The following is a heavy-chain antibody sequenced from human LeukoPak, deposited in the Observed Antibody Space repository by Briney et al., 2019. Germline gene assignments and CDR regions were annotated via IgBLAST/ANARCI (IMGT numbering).Heavy chain of an antibody. J-gene: IGHJ5*02. CDR2: IHPDGGGT. V-gene: IGHV1-46*01. Sequence: GASVKVSCKASGFTLTKYYMHWVRHAPGQGPEWMGAIHPDGGGTSYVPNFQGRVTMTRSTGAVFMELAGLTYDDTAVYYCVREGGGSCSGGSCFRFDPWGQGTLVTVSS. CDR3: VREGGGSCSGGSCFRFDP. D-gene: IGHD2-15*01. CDR1: GFTLTKYY.